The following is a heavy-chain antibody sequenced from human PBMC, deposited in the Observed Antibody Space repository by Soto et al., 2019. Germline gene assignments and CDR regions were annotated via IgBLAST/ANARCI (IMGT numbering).Heavy chain of an antibody. V-gene: IGHV1-3*01. Sequence: QVQLVQSGAEVKKPGASVKVSCKASGYTFTSYAMHWVRQAPGQRLEWMGWINAGNGNTKYSQKFQGRVTITRDTSASTAYMELSSLGSEDTAVYYCARAGQYCTNGVCYTGFDYWGQGTLVTVSS. CDR3: ARAGQYCTNGVCYTGFDY. J-gene: IGHJ4*02. CDR1: GYTFTSYA. D-gene: IGHD2-8*01. CDR2: INAGNGNT.